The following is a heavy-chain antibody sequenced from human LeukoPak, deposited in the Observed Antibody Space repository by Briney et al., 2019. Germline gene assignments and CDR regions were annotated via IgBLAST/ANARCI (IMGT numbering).Heavy chain of an antibody. CDR3: ARGEQLNYFAY. CDR1: GFTFSTYE. J-gene: IGHJ4*02. V-gene: IGHV3-48*03. D-gene: IGHD1-26*01. CDR2: ISRSGTIE. Sequence: GGSLRLSCAASGFTFSTYEMSWVRQAPGKGLEWLSYISRSGTIEKYADSVKGRFTISRDDAKNSLYLQMFSLRVEDTAVYYCARGEQLNYFAYWGQGALVTVSS.